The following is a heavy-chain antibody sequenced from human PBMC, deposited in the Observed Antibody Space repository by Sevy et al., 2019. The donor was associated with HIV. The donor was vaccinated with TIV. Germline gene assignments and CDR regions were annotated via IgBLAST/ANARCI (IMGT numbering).Heavy chain of an antibody. V-gene: IGHV3-30*04. D-gene: IGHD3-10*01. CDR1: AFTFSSYA. J-gene: IGHJ4*02. CDR2: ISYDGNDK. CDR3: ARAQGVVLWFGEFPL. Sequence: GGSLRLSCAASAFTFSSYAMHWVRQAPGKGLEWVAVISYDGNDKDYADSVKGRFTISRDNSKNTLYLQMNSLRIEDTAVYYCARAQGVVLWFGEFPLWGPGTLVTVSS.